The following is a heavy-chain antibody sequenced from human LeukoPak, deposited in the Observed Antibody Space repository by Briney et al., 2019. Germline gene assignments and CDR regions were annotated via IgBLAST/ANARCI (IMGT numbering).Heavy chain of an antibody. CDR3: ARGGVVRYHLFDP. D-gene: IGHD4-23*01. CDR1: GGSISSGGYY. J-gene: IGHJ5*02. Sequence: PSETLSLTCTVSGGSISSGGYYWSWIRQHPRKGLEWIGYVYYSGSTYYNPSLKSRVTISVDTSKNQFSLKLSSVTAADTAVYYCARGGVVRYHLFDPWGQGTLVTVSS. CDR2: VYYSGST. V-gene: IGHV4-31*03.